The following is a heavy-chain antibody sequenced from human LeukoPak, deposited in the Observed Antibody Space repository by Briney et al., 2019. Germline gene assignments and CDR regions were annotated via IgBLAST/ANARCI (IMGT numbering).Heavy chain of an antibody. CDR3: ARDVAYSAFDY. D-gene: IGHD2-21*01. V-gene: IGHV3-23*01. CDR1: SFTFSRYV. Sequence: GGSLRLSCGASSFTFSRYVMSWVRQAPGKGLEWVSTVSTTGGSTYYADSVKGRFTISRDNSKNSFYLQMSSLRAEDTGVFYCARDVAYSAFDYWGQGTLVTVSS. CDR2: VSTTGGST. J-gene: IGHJ4*02.